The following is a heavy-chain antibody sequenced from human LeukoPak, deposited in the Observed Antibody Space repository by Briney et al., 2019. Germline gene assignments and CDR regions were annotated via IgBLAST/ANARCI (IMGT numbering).Heavy chain of an antibody. CDR1: GVSLIDNY. V-gene: IGHV3-11*01. CDR3: ARPGATGTTYSFDY. CDR2: ISSSGTTI. D-gene: IGHD1-1*01. J-gene: IGHJ4*02. Sequence: GGSLRLSCAASGVSLIDNYMSCIREAPGKGLEWVSYISSSGTTIYYADSVKGRFTISRDHAKNSLSLQMNSLRAEDTAVYYCARPGATGTTYSFDYWGQGTLVSVSS.